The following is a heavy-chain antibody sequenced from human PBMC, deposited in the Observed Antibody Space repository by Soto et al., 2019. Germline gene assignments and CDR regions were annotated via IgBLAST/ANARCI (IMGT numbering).Heavy chain of an antibody. D-gene: IGHD6-13*01. CDR3: ARWVAAAGTDYFDY. Sequence: SLKLSCAASGFTFSSYGMHWVRQAPGKGLEWVAVIWYDGSNKYYADSVKGRFTISRDNSKNTLYLQMNSLRAEDTAVYYCARWVAAAGTDYFDYWGQGTLVTVSS. V-gene: IGHV3-33*01. J-gene: IGHJ4*02. CDR1: GFTFSSYG. CDR2: IWYDGSNK.